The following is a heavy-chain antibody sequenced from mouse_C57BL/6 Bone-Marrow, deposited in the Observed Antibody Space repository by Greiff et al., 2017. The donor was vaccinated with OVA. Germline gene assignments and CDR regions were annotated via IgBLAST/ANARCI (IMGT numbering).Heavy chain of an antibody. J-gene: IGHJ3*01. CDR3: ARALYYYGIPFAY. D-gene: IGHD1-1*01. CDR2: ISDGDSYT. CDR1: GFTFSSYA. Sequence: EVQVVESGGGLVKPGGSLKLSCAASGFTFSSYAMSWVRQTPEKRLEWVATISDGDSYTYYPDNVKGRFTISRDNAKNNLYLQMSHLKSEDTAMYYCARALYYYGIPFAYWGQGTLVTVSA. V-gene: IGHV5-4*01.